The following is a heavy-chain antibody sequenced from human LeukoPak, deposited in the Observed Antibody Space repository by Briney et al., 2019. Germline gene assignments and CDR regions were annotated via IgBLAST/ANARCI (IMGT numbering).Heavy chain of an antibody. Sequence: ASVKVSCKASGYTFTGYYMHWVRQAPGQGLEWMGWINPNSGGTNYAQKFQGWVTMTRDTSISIAYMELSRLRSDDTAVYYCARERVITFGGVIVFIYYGMDVWGQGTTVTVSS. D-gene: IGHD3-16*02. CDR2: INPNSGGT. V-gene: IGHV1-2*04. CDR3: ARERVITFGGVIVFIYYGMDV. CDR1: GYTFTGYY. J-gene: IGHJ6*02.